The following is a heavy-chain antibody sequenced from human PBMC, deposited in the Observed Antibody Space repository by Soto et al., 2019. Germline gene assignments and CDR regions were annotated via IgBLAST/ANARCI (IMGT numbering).Heavy chain of an antibody. CDR1: GGSISSYY. CDR3: ARRWGRTFDY. D-gene: IGHD7-27*01. J-gene: IGHJ4*02. Sequence: SETLSLTCTVSGGSISSYYWSWIRQPPGKGLEWIGYIYYRGSTNYNPSLKSRITISVDTSKNQFSLKLSSLTAADTAVYYCARRWGRTFDYWGQGTLVTVSS. V-gene: IGHV4-59*08. CDR2: IYYRGST.